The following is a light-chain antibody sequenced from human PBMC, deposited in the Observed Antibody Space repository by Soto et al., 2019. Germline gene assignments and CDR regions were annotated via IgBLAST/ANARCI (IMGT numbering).Light chain of an antibody. J-gene: IGKJ1*01. Sequence: DMQMTQSPSSLSASVGDRVTITCRASQGISNYLAWYQQRPGEVPKVLIYAASTLQSGVPSRFSGSGSGTEFTLTISSLQPEDVATYYCQKYNSALPTFGQGTKVDI. CDR2: AAS. CDR1: QGISNY. CDR3: QKYNSALPT. V-gene: IGKV1-27*01.